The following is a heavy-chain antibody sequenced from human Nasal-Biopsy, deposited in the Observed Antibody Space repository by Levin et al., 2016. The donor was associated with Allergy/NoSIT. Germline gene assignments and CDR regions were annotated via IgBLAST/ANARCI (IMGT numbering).Heavy chain of an antibody. J-gene: IGHJ4*02. D-gene: IGHD6-25*01. V-gene: IGHV4-39*01. CDR1: GGSIRTNSYY. CDR2: SYHSGNT. Sequence: SETLSLTCSVSGGSIRTNSYYCAWIRQPPGKGLEWIGSSYHSGNTYYSPSLESRVSISVDTSKNHFSLTLRSVTAADTAVYFCATHRVYSSVDQWGQGTLVTVSS. CDR3: ATHRVYSSVDQ.